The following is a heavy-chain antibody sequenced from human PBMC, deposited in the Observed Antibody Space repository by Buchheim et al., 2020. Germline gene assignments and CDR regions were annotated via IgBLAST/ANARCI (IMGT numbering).Heavy chain of an antibody. D-gene: IGHD3-22*01. Sequence: QVQLVESGGGVVQPGRSLRLSCAASGFTFSSYAMHWVRQAPGKGLEWVAVISYDGSNKYYADSVKGRFTISRDNSKNTLYLQMNSLRAEDRAVYYCARGHLHDSSGQFDYWGQGTL. J-gene: IGHJ4*02. CDR1: GFTFSSYA. CDR3: ARGHLHDSSGQFDY. CDR2: ISYDGSNK. V-gene: IGHV3-30-3*01.